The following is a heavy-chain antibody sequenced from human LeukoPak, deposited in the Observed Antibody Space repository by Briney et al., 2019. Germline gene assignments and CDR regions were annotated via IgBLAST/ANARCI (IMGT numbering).Heavy chain of an antibody. Sequence: SETLSLTCTVSGYSISSGYYWGWIRQPPGKGLEWIGSIYHSGSTYYNPSLKSRVTISVDTSKNQFSLKLSSVTAADTAVYYCARDRITMIVVVGKDAFDIWGQGTMVTVSS. V-gene: IGHV4-38-2*02. D-gene: IGHD3-22*01. J-gene: IGHJ3*02. CDR1: GYSISSGYY. CDR3: ARDRITMIVVVGKDAFDI. CDR2: IYHSGST.